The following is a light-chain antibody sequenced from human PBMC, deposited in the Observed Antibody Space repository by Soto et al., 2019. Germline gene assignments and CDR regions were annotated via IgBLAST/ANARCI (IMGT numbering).Light chain of an antibody. Sequence: QSVLTQPASMSGSPGQSITISCTGTSSDVGAYNYVSWYQQHPGKAPQLMIHEVSKRPSGVSNRFSGSKSGNTASLTISGLQAEDEADYYCSSYTSSSTPYVFGTGTKVTVL. V-gene: IGLV2-14*01. CDR1: SSDVGAYNY. CDR3: SSYTSSSTPYV. CDR2: EVS. J-gene: IGLJ1*01.